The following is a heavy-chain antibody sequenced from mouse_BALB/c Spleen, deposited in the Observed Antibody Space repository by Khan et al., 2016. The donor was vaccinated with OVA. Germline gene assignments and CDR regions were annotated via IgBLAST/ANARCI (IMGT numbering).Heavy chain of an antibody. CDR2: IWSAGST. CDR3: ARRGYDYGRGALFAY. Sequence: QVQLKQSGPGLVQPSQSLSITCTVSGFSLTNYSVHWVRQSPGKGLEWLGVIWSAGSTDYNAALISSLTIRKDNSRSQVSFKMNSLQPNDTAIYSCARRGYDYGRGALFAYWGQGTLVTVSA. V-gene: IGHV2-2*02. J-gene: IGHJ3*01. D-gene: IGHD2-4*01. CDR1: GFSLTNYS.